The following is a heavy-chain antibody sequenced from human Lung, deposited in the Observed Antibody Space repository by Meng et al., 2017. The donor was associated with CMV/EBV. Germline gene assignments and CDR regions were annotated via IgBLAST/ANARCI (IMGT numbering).Heavy chain of an antibody. CDR3: ARVGDCSNGVCYWYFDL. D-gene: IGHD2-8*01. CDR2: MNSDGSII. Sequence: SCAASGFRFSRYRMHWVRQAPGKGLVWVSGMNSDGSIITYADSVKGRFTISRDNVRNTLYLQMNNLRAEDTAVYYCARVGDCSNGVCYWYFDLGXRGNXVTVSS. CDR1: GFRFSRYR. V-gene: IGHV3-74*01. J-gene: IGHJ2*01.